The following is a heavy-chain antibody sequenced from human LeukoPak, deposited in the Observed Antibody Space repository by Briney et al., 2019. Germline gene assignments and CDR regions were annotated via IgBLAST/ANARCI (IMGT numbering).Heavy chain of an antibody. V-gene: IGHV3-23*01. J-gene: IGHJ5*02. CDR3: AKGSSGYFVDL. CDR1: GFIFNNYG. D-gene: IGHD3-22*01. CDR2: ISNDGGGT. Sequence: QSGGSLRLSCAASGFIFNNYGLIWVRQAPGKGLEWVSAISNDGGGTNYADFVKGRFTISRDNSKNTLFLQINSLRAEDTALYYCAKGSSGYFVDLWGQGTLVTVSS.